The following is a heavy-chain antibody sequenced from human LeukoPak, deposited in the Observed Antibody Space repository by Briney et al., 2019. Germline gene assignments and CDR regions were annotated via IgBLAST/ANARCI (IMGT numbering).Heavy chain of an antibody. Sequence: GASVKVSCKASGYTFTSYAIHWLRQAPGQRPEWMGWITTVNGNTKYSQKFPGRVTITRDTSASTAHMELSSLRSEDTAVYYCAKLGAANEFDYWGQGTLVTVSS. J-gene: IGHJ4*02. D-gene: IGHD1-1*01. CDR3: AKLGAANEFDY. CDR2: ITTVNGNT. CDR1: GYTFTSYA. V-gene: IGHV1-3*04.